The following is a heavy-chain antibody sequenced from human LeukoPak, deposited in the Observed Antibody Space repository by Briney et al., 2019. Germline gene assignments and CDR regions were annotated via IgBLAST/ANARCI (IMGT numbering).Heavy chain of an antibody. CDR1: GFTVSSSY. Sequence: GGSLRLSCAASGFTVSSSYMSWVRQAPGKGLEWVSVIYSGGSTYYADSVKGRFTISRDNSKNTLYLQMNSLRAEDTAVYYCAKETASGYGPFDFWGQGTMVTVSS. CDR3: AKETASGYGPFDF. CDR2: IYSGGST. V-gene: IGHV3-53*01. J-gene: IGHJ3*01. D-gene: IGHD3-22*01.